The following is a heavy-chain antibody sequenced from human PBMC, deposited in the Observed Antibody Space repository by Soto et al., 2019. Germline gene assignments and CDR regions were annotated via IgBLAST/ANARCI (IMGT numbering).Heavy chain of an antibody. CDR3: ERQDTSSWYEDRSCCGGDV. V-gene: IGHV1-69*01. CDR1: GGTFMKYS. Sequence: QVQLVQSGAEVQKPGSSVRVSCKAPGGTFMKYSISWVRQAPGQGLEWMGEIIPVFGTTNYAQKFQGRVTITADESTSTATMHLSSLTSEHTAGYFCERQDTSSWYEDRSCCGGDVWGQGATVTVSS. D-gene: IGHD6-13*01. CDR2: IIPVFGTT. J-gene: IGHJ6*02.